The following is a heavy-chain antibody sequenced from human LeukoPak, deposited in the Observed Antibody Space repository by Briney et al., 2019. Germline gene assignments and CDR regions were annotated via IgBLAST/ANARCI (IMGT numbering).Heavy chain of an antibody. CDR2: ISASDGTS. J-gene: IGHJ4*02. V-gene: IGHV3-23*01. Sequence: GASLRLSCAASGFTFSSYAMSWVRQAPGKGLEWVSGISASDGTSDYTDSVKGRFTISRDNSKNTLYLQMNSLRAEDTAIYYCAKERTPGSYGCFDSWGQGTLATVSS. CDR1: GFTFSSYA. D-gene: IGHD5-18*01. CDR3: AKERTPGSYGCFDS.